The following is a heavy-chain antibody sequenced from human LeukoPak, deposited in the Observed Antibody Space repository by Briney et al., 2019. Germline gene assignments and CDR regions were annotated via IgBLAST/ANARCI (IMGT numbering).Heavy chain of an antibody. J-gene: IGHJ5*02. CDR3: ARESGELIGYQWIDP. CDR1: DDSITIGSHY. V-gene: IGHV4-61*02. CDR2: VYDGGST. D-gene: IGHD3-10*01. Sequence: SETLSLTCTISDDSITIGSHYWSWIRQPAGKAMQWIGRVYDGGSTDYNVSLRSRVAISVDMSKKQFSLRLSSVTAADTAVYYCARESGELIGYQWIDPWGQGILVTVSS.